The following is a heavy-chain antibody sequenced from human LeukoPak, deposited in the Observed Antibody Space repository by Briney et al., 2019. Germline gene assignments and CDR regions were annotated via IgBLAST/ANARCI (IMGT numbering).Heavy chain of an antibody. Sequence: GASVKVSCKASGYTFTSYYMHWVRQAPGQGLEWMGIINPSGGSTSYAQKFQGRVTMTRDMSTSTVYMELSSLRSEDTAVYYCARDGYDYSNLRQYYYMDVWGKGTTVTVSS. V-gene: IGHV1-46*01. J-gene: IGHJ6*03. CDR2: INPSGGST. CDR1: GYTFTSYY. CDR3: ARDGYDYSNLRQYYYMDV. D-gene: IGHD4-11*01.